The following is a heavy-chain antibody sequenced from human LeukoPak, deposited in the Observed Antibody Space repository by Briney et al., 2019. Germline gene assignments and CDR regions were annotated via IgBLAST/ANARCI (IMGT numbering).Heavy chain of an antibody. CDR3: ARAVGYKGFLDY. CDR1: GYTFTSYG. J-gene: IGHJ4*02. Sequence: ASVKVSCKASGYTFTSYGISWVRQAPGQGLEWMGWVSAYNGNTNHAQKLQGRVTITRNTSISTAYLELSSLRSEDTAVYYCARAVGYKGFLDYWGQGTLVTVSS. V-gene: IGHV1-18*01. D-gene: IGHD5-24*01. CDR2: VSAYNGNT.